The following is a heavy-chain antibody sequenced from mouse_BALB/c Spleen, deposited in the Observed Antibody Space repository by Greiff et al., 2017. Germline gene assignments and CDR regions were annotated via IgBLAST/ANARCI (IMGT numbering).Heavy chain of an antibody. CDR1: GFNIKDYY. CDR3: NAPDSSGGFDY. D-gene: IGHD3-2*01. CDR2: IDPENGDT. V-gene: IGHV14-4*02. Sequence: EVQLQQSGAELVRSGASVKLSCTASGFNIKDYYMHWVKQRPEQGLEWIGWIDPENGDTEYAPKFQGKATMTADTSSNTAYLQLSSLTSEDTAVYYCNAPDSSGGFDYWGHGTTLTVSS. J-gene: IGHJ2*01.